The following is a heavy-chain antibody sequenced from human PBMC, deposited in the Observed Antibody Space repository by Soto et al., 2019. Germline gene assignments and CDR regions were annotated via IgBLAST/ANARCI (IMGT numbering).Heavy chain of an antibody. CDR1: GGSISSGDYY. J-gene: IGHJ5*02. CDR2: IYYSGST. D-gene: IGHD2-15*01. Sequence: SLTCTVSGGSISSGDYYWSWIRQPPGKGLEWIGYIYYSGSTYYNPSLKSRVTISVDTSKNQFSLKLSSVTAADTAVYYCAREVAATSVNWFDPWGQGTLVTVS. V-gene: IGHV4-30-4*01. CDR3: AREVAATSVNWFDP.